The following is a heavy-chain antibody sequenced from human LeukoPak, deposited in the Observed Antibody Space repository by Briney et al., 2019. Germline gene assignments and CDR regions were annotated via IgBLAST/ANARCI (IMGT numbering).Heavy chain of an antibody. CDR1: GGSISSGGYY. J-gene: IGHJ6*02. CDR2: IYYSGST. D-gene: IGHD3-3*01. Sequence: PSETLSLTCTVSGGSISSGGYYWSWIRQHPGKGLEWIGYIYYSGSTYYNPSLKSRVTISVDTSKNQFSLKLSSVTAADTAVYYCATGLEWSYGMDVWGQGTTVTVSS. CDR3: ATGLEWSYGMDV. V-gene: IGHV4-31*03.